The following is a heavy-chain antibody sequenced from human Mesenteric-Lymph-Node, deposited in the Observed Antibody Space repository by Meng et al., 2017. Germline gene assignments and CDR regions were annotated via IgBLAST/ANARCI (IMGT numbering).Heavy chain of an antibody. CDR3: ARGPTTYFDY. Sequence: QVRLQEAGPGLVKPSGTLSLTCAVYGGSFSGYYWSWIRQPPGKGLEWIGYIYYSGSTYYNPSLKSRVTISVDTSKNQFSLKLSSVTAADTAVYYCARGPTTYFDYWGQGTLVTVSS. V-gene: IGHV4-30-4*08. J-gene: IGHJ4*02. CDR1: GGSFSGYY. D-gene: IGHD4-17*01. CDR2: IYYSGST.